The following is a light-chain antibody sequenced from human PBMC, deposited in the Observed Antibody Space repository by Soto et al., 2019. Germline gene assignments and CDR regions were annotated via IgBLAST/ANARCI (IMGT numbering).Light chain of an antibody. CDR3: SSYTSCSTSYV. CDR2: DVS. J-gene: IGLJ1*01. V-gene: IGLV2-14*01. Sequence: QSALTQPASVSGSPGQSITISCTGTSSDVGGYNYVSWYQQHPGKAPKLMIYDVSNRPSGVSNRFSGSKSGNTASLTISGLQAEDEADYYCSSYTSCSTSYVFGTGTKVTV. CDR1: SSDVGGYNY.